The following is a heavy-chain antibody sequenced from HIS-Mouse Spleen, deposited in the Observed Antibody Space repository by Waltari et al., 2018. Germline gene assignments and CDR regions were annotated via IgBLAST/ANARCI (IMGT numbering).Heavy chain of an antibody. D-gene: IGHD2-21*01. CDR1: GGSISSGGYS. CDR3: ARFRLRPTYYFDY. V-gene: IGHV4-30-2*01. J-gene: IGHJ4*02. CDR2: IYHSGST. Sequence: QLQLQESGSGLVKPSQTLSLTCPVSGGSISSGGYSWRWIRQPPGKGLEWIGYIYHSGSTYYNPSLKSRVTISVDRSKNQFSLKLSSVTAADTAVYYCARFRLRPTYYFDYWGQGTLVTVSS.